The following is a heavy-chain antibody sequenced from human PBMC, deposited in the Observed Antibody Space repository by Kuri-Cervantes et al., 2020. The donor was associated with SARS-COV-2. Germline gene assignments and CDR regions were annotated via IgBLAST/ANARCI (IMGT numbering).Heavy chain of an antibody. CDR3: VRDGDHWNFDY. J-gene: IGHJ4*02. CDR1: GFTFSSYA. CDR2: ISGSGGST. Sequence: GGSLRLSCAASGFTFSSYAMSWVRQAPGKGLEWVSAISGSGGSTYDADSVKGRFTLSRDNAKNMLFLQMNSLRAEDTAVYYCVRDGDHWNFDYWGQGTLVTVSS. V-gene: IGHV3-23*01. D-gene: IGHD1-1*01.